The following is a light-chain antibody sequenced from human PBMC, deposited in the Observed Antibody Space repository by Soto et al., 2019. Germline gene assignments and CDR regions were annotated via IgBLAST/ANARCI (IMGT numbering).Light chain of an antibody. CDR1: QSISSW. J-gene: IGKJ5*01. CDR3: QQLNTLPFT. V-gene: IGKV1-5*03. CDR2: KAS. Sequence: DIQMTQSPATLSAYEGDRVTITCRASQSISSWLAWYQQKPGKAPKLLIYKASNLESGVPSRFSGSGSGTEFTLTISGLLPEDFATYHCQQLNTLPFTFGQGTRLEI.